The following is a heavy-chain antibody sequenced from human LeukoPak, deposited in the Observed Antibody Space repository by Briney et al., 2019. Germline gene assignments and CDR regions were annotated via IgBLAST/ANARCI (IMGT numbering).Heavy chain of an antibody. CDR3: ASILWDHCGGDCYSV. Sequence: SETLSLTCSVSGGSISSSSYYWAWIRQPPGNGLEWIGSMYYSGSTYYNPSLKSRVTISVDTSKNQFSLKLSSVTAADTAVYYCASILWDHCGGDCYSVWGQGTLVTVSS. CDR2: MYYSGST. V-gene: IGHV4-39*07. J-gene: IGHJ4*02. D-gene: IGHD2-21*02. CDR1: GGSISSSSYY.